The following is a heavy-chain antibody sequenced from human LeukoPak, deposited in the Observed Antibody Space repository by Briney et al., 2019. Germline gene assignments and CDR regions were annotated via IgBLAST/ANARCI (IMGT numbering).Heavy chain of an antibody. CDR3: ARDNSVRDEAWWFTP. CDR2: NSTSGGST. V-gene: IGHV1-46*01. J-gene: IGHJ5*02. Sequence: ASVKGSCKAFGYTFTRNYMHWVRQAPGQGPEWVGVNSTSGGSTTYAQSFQGRVTLTRDMSTSTDYMERSSVRCDDTAVWVWARDNSVRDEAWWFTPWGQGTLATVSS. D-gene: IGHD5-24*01. CDR1: GYTFTRNY.